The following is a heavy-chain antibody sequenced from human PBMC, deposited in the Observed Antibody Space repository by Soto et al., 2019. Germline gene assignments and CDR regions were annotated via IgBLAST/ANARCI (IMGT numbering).Heavy chain of an antibody. D-gene: IGHD7-27*01. CDR1: GFNFDDYA. V-gene: IGHV3-9*01. CDR2: ISWKSGAI. J-gene: IGHJ4*02. CDR3: VIDHNWGSH. Sequence: EVQVVESGGGLVHPGRSLRLSCAASGFNFDDYAMHWVRQRPGKGLEWVSGISWKSGAIGYADSVRGRFSISRDTAKKSLYLQLNSLRPEDTALYYCVIDHNWGSHWGQGTLVTVS.